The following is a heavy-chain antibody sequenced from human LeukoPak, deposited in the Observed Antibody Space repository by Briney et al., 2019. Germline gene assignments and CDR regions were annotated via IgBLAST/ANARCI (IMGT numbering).Heavy chain of an antibody. CDR2: IYYSGSP. CDR3: ARDCSSNSCYGRGAFDI. V-gene: IGHV4-30-4*01. D-gene: IGHD2-2*01. CDR1: GGSISSGAYY. Sequence: KSSETLSLTCTVSGGSISSGAYYWSWIRQPPGKGLEWIGYIYYSGSPYYNPSLKSRVTISVDTSKNQFSLKLSSVTAADTAVYYCARDCSSNSCYGRGAFDIWGQGTMVTVSS. J-gene: IGHJ3*02.